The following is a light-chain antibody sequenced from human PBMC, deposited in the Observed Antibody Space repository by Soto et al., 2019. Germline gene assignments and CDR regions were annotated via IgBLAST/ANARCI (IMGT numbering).Light chain of an antibody. CDR2: EVG. CDR3: SSYTSSSTYV. J-gene: IGLJ1*01. CDR1: SSDVGGYNY. Sequence: QSVLTQPASVSGSPGQSITTSCTGTSSDVGGYNYVSWYQQHPGKAPKLMIYEVGNRPSGVSNRFSGSKSGNTASLTISGLQAEDEADYYCSSYTSSSTYVFGTGTKVTVL. V-gene: IGLV2-14*01.